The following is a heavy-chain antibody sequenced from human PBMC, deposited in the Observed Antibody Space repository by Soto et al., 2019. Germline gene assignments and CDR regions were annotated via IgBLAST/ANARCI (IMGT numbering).Heavy chain of an antibody. CDR1: GYTFTRFG. J-gene: IGHJ4*02. CDR3: ARGDSITDEX. D-gene: IGHD1-20*01. CDR2: TRDNTGNT. V-gene: IGHV1-18*01. Sequence: ASLKVSSKASGYTFTRFGINWVRQAPGQGLECMGCTRDNTGNTNYANKFQGRVTMTIDTSTTTAFTELRSLRSDDTAVSYCARGDSITDEXWGQGTLVTVSX.